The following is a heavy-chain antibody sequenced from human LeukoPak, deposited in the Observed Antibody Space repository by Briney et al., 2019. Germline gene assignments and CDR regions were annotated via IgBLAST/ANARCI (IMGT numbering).Heavy chain of an antibody. D-gene: IGHD6-13*01. CDR2: IYSGGST. CDR3: ARGRIAAAGGPRWEYFQH. J-gene: IGHJ1*01. CDR1: GFTVSSNY. V-gene: IGHV3-53*01. Sequence: GGSLRLSCAASGFTVSSNYMSWVRQAPGKGLEWVSVIYSGGSTYYADSVKGRFTISRDNSKNTLYLQMNSLRAEDTAVYCCARGRIAAAGGPRWEYFQHWGQGTLVTVSS.